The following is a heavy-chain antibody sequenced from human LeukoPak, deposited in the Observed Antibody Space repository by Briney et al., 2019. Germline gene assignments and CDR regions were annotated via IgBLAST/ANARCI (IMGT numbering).Heavy chain of an antibody. Sequence: GGSLRLSCAASGFTFSSYTMHWVRQAPGKGLEWVAVISYDGSNKYYADSVTGRFTISREKSKNTLYLQMISLRTEDTAVYYCARDVVPYYYYYMDVWGKGTTVTVSS. J-gene: IGHJ6*03. CDR1: GFTFSSYT. CDR3: ARDVVPYYYYYMDV. CDR2: ISYDGSNK. V-gene: IGHV3-30*04. D-gene: IGHD2-21*01.